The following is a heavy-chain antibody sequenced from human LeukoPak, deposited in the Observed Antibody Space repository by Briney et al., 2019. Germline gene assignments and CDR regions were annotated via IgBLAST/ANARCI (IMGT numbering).Heavy chain of an antibody. CDR3: AKSPGGYSGPFGD. Sequence: GGSLRLSCAASGFTFLSDYYMSWIRQAPGKGLEWVSYISTSGTAVYYADSVKGRFTISRDNAKNSLYLQMNSLRVEDTAVYYCAKSPGGYSGPFGDWGQGTLVTVSS. CDR1: GFTFLSDYY. J-gene: IGHJ4*02. D-gene: IGHD5-12*01. V-gene: IGHV3-11*04. CDR2: ISTSGTAV.